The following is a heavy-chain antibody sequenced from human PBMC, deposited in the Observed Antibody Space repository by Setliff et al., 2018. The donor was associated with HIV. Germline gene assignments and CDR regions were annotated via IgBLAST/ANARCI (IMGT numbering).Heavy chain of an antibody. J-gene: IGHJ5*01. D-gene: IGHD3-10*01. V-gene: IGHV1-18*01. CDR3: ARRGVPQQIDLDS. CDR1: GYALTSYS. CDR2: ISDYNSNT. Sequence: ASVKVSCKASGYALTSYSLTWVRQAPGQGLEWMGWISDYNSNTEYAQKFQGRVTMTKDTSTSTAYMELSSLRSEDTAKYYCARRGVPQQIDLDSWGHGTLVTVSS.